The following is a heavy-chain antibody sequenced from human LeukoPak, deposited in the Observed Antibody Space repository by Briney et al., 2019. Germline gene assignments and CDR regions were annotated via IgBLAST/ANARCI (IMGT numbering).Heavy chain of an antibody. D-gene: IGHD4-17*01. CDR1: GFTFSSYT. J-gene: IGHJ5*02. Sequence: GSLRLSCAASGFTFSSYTMHWVRQAPGKGLEWISSISSSSSFIYYADSLKGRFTISRDNAKNSVFLQMNSLRAEDTAVYYCAKDYVTTSENWFDPWGQGTLVTVSS. V-gene: IGHV3-21*01. CDR2: ISSSSSFI. CDR3: AKDYVTTSENWFDP.